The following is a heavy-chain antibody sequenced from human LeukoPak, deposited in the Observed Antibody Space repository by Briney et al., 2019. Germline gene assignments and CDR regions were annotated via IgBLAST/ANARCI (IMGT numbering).Heavy chain of an antibody. CDR2: ISGSGGTI. J-gene: IGHJ4*02. Sequence: GGSLRLSCAASGFTYSSYATSWVRQAPGKGLEWVSRISGSGGTIYFADSVKGRFTISRDNSKSTLYLQMNSLRAEDTAVYYCARGNYYFDCWGQGTLVTVSS. CDR1: GFTYSSYA. CDR3: ARGNYYFDC. V-gene: IGHV3-23*01.